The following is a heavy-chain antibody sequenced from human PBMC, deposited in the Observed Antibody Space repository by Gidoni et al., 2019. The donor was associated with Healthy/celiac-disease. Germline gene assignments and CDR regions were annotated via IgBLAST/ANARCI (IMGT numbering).Heavy chain of an antibody. CDR1: GGSFSGYY. J-gene: IGHJ6*03. V-gene: IGHV4-34*01. Sequence: QVQLQQWGAGLLKPSETLSLTCAVYGGSFSGYYWSWIRQPPGKGLEWIGEINHSGSTNYNPSLKSRVTISVDTSKNQCSLKLSSVTAADTAVYYCARARSPMDIVVVPAAHYYYYYMDVWGKGTTVTVSS. CDR2: INHSGST. CDR3: ARARSPMDIVVVPAAHYYYYYMDV. D-gene: IGHD2-2*03.